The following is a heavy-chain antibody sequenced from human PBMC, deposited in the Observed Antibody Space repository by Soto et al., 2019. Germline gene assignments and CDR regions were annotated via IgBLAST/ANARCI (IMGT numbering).Heavy chain of an antibody. CDR3: ARTDIVTTNCFDP. J-gene: IGHJ5*02. CDR1: GESFIGYY. D-gene: IGHD5-12*01. CDR2: INHRGRA. V-gene: IGHV4-34*02. Sequence: QVHLQQWGAGLLKPSETLSLTCAVYGESFIGYYWTWIRQPPGKGLEWIGEINHRGRANYNPSLKSRVTISVDTSNNQFSLQLSSVTAADASVYYGARTDIVTTNCFDPWGPGPLVTVSS.